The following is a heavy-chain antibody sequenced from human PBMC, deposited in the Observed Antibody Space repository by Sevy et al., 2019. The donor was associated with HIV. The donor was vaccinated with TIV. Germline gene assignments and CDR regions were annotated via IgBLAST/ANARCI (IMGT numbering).Heavy chain of an antibody. V-gene: IGHV3-30*18. D-gene: IGHD7-27*01. Sequence: GGSLRLSCAASGFTFRSYGMHWVRQSPGKGLEWVAVISYDGSNKYYADSVQGRFTISRDNSKNTLYLQMNSLRREDKTVYCCAKDGGHEKRLTGVHPSDYQYYVLDVWGQGTTVTVSS. J-gene: IGHJ6*02. CDR3: AKDGGHEKRLTGVHPSDYQYYVLDV. CDR2: ISYDGSNK. CDR1: GFTFRSYG.